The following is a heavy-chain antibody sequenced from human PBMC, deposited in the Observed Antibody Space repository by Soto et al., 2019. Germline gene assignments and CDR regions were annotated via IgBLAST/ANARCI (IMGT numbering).Heavy chain of an antibody. J-gene: IGHJ4*02. Sequence: QFQLVQSGAEVKKPGASVKVSCKASGYTFTTYAIHWVRQAPGQRLEWMGWINPGNGNTKYSQKFQGRVTITRDTSANTAYMELSSLRSEDTAIFYCTGDEAGYTNRGDFDYWGQGTQVTVSS. CDR2: INPGNGNT. D-gene: IGHD5-12*01. CDR3: TGDEAGYTNRGDFDY. CDR1: GYTFTTYA. V-gene: IGHV1-3*01.